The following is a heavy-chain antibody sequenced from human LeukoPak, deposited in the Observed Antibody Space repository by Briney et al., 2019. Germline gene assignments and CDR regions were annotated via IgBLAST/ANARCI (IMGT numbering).Heavy chain of an antibody. CDR1: GDTFSKYA. J-gene: IGHJ6*04. V-gene: IGHV1-69*06. CDR3: ASQYWVPAAFYYAFNV. Sequence: SVKVSCKASGDTFSKYAISWVQQAPGQGLEWMGAIIPVFGTTNYAQKFQGRVTITADTYSTTSYMELSSLTSEDTAIYYCASQYWVPAAFYYAFNVWGKGTTVSVSS. D-gene: IGHD2-2*01. CDR2: IIPVFGTT.